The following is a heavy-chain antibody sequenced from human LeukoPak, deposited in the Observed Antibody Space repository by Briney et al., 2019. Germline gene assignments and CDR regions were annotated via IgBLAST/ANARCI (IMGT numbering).Heavy chain of an antibody. Sequence: ETLSLTCTVSGGSISSHYWSWVRQAPGKGLEWVSSISGSGGYTYYADSVKGRFTISRDNSKNTLYLQMNSLRAEDTAVYYCAKDNGGYYDSSGYYVYWGQGTLVTVSS. D-gene: IGHD3-22*01. CDR2: ISGSGGYT. J-gene: IGHJ4*02. CDR3: AKDNGGYYDSSGYYVY. CDR1: GGSISSHY. V-gene: IGHV3-23*01.